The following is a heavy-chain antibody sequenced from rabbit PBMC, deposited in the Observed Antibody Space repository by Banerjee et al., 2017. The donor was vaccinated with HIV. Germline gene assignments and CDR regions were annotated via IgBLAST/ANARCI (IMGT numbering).Heavy chain of an antibody. CDR2: IVTGSSGST. CDR3: ARDYASSSGYYAPNL. D-gene: IGHD1-1*01. V-gene: IGHV1S43*01. J-gene: IGHJ4*01. Sequence: QEQLEESGGDLVKPEGSLTLTCTASGFTISSSYYMCWVRQAPGKGLEWIACIVTGSSGSTWYASWVNGRFTISRSTSLNTVDLKMTSLTAADTATYFCARDYASSSGYYAPNLWGPGTLVTVS. CDR1: GFTISSSYY.